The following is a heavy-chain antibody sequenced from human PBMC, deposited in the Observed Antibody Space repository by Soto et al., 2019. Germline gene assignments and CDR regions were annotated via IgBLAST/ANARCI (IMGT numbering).Heavy chain of an antibody. D-gene: IGHD2-15*01. CDR3: ARTGGPVSFDY. CDR2: IYNSGAT. J-gene: IGHJ4*02. V-gene: IGHV4-61*01. Sequence: PSETLSLTCTVSGGSVNTDTYYWSWILQPPGKGLEWIGYIYNSGATNYNRSLKSRVTISLDTSKTQFSLNLSSVTAADTALYSCARTGGPVSFDYWGQGTLVTVSS. CDR1: GGSVNTDTYY.